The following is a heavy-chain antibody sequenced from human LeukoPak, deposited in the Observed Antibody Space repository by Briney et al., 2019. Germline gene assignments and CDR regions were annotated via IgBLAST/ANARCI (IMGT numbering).Heavy chain of an antibody. D-gene: IGHD3-9*01. CDR1: GFTFSSYG. CDR2: ISGSGGST. V-gene: IGHV3-23*01. J-gene: IGHJ4*02. CDR3: AKDREGYDILTGYDY. Sequence: GGSLRLSCAASGFTFSSYGMSWVRQAPGKGLEWVSAISGSGGSTYYADSVKGRFTISRDNSKNTLYLQMNSLRAEDTAVYYCAKDREGYDILTGYDYWGQGTLVTVSS.